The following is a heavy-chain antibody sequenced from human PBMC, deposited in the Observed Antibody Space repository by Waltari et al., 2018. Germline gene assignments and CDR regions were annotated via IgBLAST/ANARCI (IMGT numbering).Heavy chain of an antibody. Sequence: PESGPGLLKPSETLSLTCAVSGGSVTATSYFWGWIRQAPGKGLEWLGNIYYDGNTNYNPSLKSRVPIPVDTSQKQFSLKLTSVTATDTAVYYCARQGLYCRSSNCVGLDFSHWGQGTLVAVS. V-gene: IGHV4-39*01. CDR3: ARQGLYCRSSNCVGLDFSH. D-gene: IGHD2-2*01. CDR1: GGSVTATSYF. CDR2: IYYDGNT. J-gene: IGHJ4*02.